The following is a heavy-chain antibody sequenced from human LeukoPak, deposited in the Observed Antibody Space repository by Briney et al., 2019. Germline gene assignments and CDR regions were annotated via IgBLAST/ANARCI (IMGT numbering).Heavy chain of an antibody. CDR1: GFTFSSYG. D-gene: IGHD1-14*01. J-gene: IGHJ4*02. Sequence: GALRLSCAASGFTFSSYGMHWVRQAPGKGLEWVAFIRYDGSNKYYADSVKGRFTISRDNSKNTLYLQMNSLRAEDTAVYYCAKGRGDTGTRKYYFDYWGQGTLVTVSS. CDR2: IRYDGSNK. V-gene: IGHV3-30*02. CDR3: AKGRGDTGTRKYYFDY.